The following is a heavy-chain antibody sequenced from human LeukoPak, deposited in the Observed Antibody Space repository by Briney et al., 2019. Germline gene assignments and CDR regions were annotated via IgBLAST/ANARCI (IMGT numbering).Heavy chain of an antibody. CDR2: IIPILGIA. Sequence: EASVKVSCKASRGTFSSYAISWVRQAPGQGLEWMGRIIPILGIANYAQKFQGRVTITADKSTSTAYMELSSLRSEDTAVYYCATSGSYYFWFDPWGQGTLVTVSS. V-gene: IGHV1-69*04. CDR3: ATSGSYYFWFDP. CDR1: RGTFSSYA. J-gene: IGHJ5*02. D-gene: IGHD1-26*01.